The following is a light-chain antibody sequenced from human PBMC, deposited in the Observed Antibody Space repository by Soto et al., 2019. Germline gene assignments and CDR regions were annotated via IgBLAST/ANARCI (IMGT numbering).Light chain of an antibody. V-gene: IGKV4-1*01. Sequence: IVMTQSPDSVALSVCDRSTINCKSSQNALYSSNNKNQLAGYQQKPGQPPKLLIYWASTRESGVPDRFSGSGSGTDFILTISSLQAEDVAVYYCQQYYSPPLTFGGGTKVDIK. CDR1: QNALYSSNNKNQ. CDR3: QQYYSPPLT. J-gene: IGKJ4*01. CDR2: WAS.